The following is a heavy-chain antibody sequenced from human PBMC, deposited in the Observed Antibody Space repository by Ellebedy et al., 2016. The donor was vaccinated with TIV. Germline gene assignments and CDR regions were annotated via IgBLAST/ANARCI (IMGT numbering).Heavy chain of an antibody. V-gene: IGHV3-33*01. D-gene: IGHD3-16*01. CDR1: GFTFGSYG. CDR2: IWNDGNNK. J-gene: IGHJ4*02. CDR3: ARVRSNGFYERSDY. Sequence: GESLKISCSASGFTFGSYGVIWVRQSPGKGLEWVAAIWNDGNNKDYADSVRGRFTISRDNSKNMLYLQMSSLRAEDTAVYYCARVRSNGFYERSDYWGQGTLVTVSS.